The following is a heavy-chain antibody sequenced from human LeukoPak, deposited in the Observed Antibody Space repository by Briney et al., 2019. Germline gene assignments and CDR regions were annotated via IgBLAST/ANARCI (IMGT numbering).Heavy chain of an antibody. J-gene: IGHJ2*01. Sequence: ASVKVSCKASGYTFTSYGISWVRQAPGQGLEWMGWISAYNGNTNYAQKLQGRVTMTTDTSTSTAYMELRSLRSDDTAVYYCARVPYCSGGSCYDLLWYFDLWGRGTLVTVSS. CDR2: ISAYNGNT. D-gene: IGHD2-15*01. V-gene: IGHV1-18*01. CDR1: GYTFTSYG. CDR3: ARVPYCSGGSCYDLLWYFDL.